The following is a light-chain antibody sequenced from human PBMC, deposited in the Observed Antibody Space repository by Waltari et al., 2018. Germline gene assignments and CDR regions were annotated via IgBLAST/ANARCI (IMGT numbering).Light chain of an antibody. CDR1: QSVSSSY. J-gene: IGKJ1*01. CDR2: GAS. Sequence: EIVLTQSPGTLSLSPGKRATLSCKASQSVSSSYLAWYQQKPGQAPRLLIYGASSRATGIPDRFSGSGSGTDFTLTISRLEFEDFAVYYCLQYGYSPKTFGQGTKVEIK. CDR3: LQYGYSPKT. V-gene: IGKV3-20*01.